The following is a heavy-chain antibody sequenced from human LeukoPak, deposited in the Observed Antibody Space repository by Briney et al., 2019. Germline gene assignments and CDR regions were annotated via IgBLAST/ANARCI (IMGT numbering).Heavy chain of an antibody. D-gene: IGHD5-18*01. Sequence: PSETLSLTCTVSGYSISSGYYWGWIRQPPGKGLEWIGSIYHSGSTYYNPSLKSRVTISEDTSKNQFSLKLSSVTAADTAVYYCAGDSGYSYGDDAFDIWGQGTMVTVSS. V-gene: IGHV4-38-2*02. CDR2: IYHSGST. J-gene: IGHJ3*02. CDR3: AGDSGYSYGDDAFDI. CDR1: GYSISSGYY.